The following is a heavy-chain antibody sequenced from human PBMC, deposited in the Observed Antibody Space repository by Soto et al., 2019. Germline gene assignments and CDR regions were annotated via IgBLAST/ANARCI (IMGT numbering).Heavy chain of an antibody. CDR2: ISGDGSDK. CDR1: GFTFSDFG. V-gene: IGHV3-30*03. Sequence: QVQLVESGGGVVQPERSLRLSCATSGFTFSDFGMHWVRQAPGKGLEWVATISGDGSDKYYAGSVRGRFTISRDNSKNALYLQMNNLRTDDTAVYYCVRGTAVARQHFANWGQGTLVSVSS. J-gene: IGHJ4*02. D-gene: IGHD6-19*01. CDR3: VRGTAVARQHFAN.